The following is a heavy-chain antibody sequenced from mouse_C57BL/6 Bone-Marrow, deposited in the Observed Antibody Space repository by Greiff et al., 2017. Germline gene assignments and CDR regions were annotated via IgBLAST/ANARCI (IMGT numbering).Heavy chain of an antibody. J-gene: IGHJ3*01. D-gene: IGHD2-4*01. CDR3: ASPIIYYEYSWFAY. CDR1: GYTFTSYW. Sequence: VQLQQPGAELVKPGASVKLSCKASGYTFTSYWMHWVKQRPGQGLEWIGMIHPNSGSTNYNEKFKSKATLTVDKSSSTAYMQLSSLTSEDSAVYYCASPIIYYEYSWFAYWGQGTLVTVSA. CDR2: IHPNSGST. V-gene: IGHV1-64*01.